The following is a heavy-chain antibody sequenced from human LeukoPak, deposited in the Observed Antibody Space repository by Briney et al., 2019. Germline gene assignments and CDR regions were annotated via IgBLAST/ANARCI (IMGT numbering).Heavy chain of an antibody. CDR2: IRQDGSEK. CDR3: ARDRGFSYGIDF. V-gene: IGHV3-7*04. J-gene: IGHJ4*02. Sequence: ERSLRLSCAASGFTFSSYGMHWVRQAPGKGLEWVANIRQDGSEKYYVDSVKGRFTISRDNAKKSLFLQVSSLRGEDTAVYYCARDRGFSYGIDFWGQGTLVTVSS. D-gene: IGHD5-18*01. CDR1: GFTFSSYG.